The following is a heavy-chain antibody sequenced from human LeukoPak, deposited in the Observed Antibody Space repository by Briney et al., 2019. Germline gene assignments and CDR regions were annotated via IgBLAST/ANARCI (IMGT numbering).Heavy chain of an antibody. Sequence: GGPLRLSCAASGFTFSSYEMNWVRQAPGKGLEWVSYISSSGSTIYYADSVKGRFTISRDNAKNSLYLQMNSLRAEDTAVYYCARGPRGYLDYWGQGTLVTVSS. CDR1: GFTFSSYE. D-gene: IGHD3-10*01. CDR2: ISSSGSTI. V-gene: IGHV3-48*03. CDR3: ARGPRGYLDY. J-gene: IGHJ4*02.